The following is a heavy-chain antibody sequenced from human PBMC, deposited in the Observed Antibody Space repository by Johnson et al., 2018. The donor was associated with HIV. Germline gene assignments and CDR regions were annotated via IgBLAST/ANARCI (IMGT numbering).Heavy chain of an antibody. Sequence: QVQLVESGGGVVQPGRSLRLSCAASGFTFSNYAIHWVRQPPGKGLEWVAVISYDGNNKYYADSVKGRLPISRDNSKNTLYLQMNSLKTEDTAVYYCARDLGWLEGTHDAFDIWGQGTLVTVSS. D-gene: IGHD6-19*01. CDR2: ISYDGNNK. V-gene: IGHV3-30-3*01. CDR3: ARDLGWLEGTHDAFDI. J-gene: IGHJ3*02. CDR1: GFTFSNYA.